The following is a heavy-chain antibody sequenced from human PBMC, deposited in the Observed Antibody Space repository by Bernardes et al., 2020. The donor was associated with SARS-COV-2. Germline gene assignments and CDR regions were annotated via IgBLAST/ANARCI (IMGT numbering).Heavy chain of an antibody. CDR2: IYYSGST. J-gene: IGHJ5*02. D-gene: IGHD3-10*01. V-gene: IGHV4-59*01. Sequence: SETLYLTCTVSGGSISSYYWSWIRQPPGKGLEWIGYIYYSGSTNYNPSLKSRVTISVDTSKNQFSLKLSSVTAADTAVYYCARGHYGSGTNWFDPWGQGTLVTVSS. CDR1: GGSISSYY. CDR3: ARGHYGSGTNWFDP.